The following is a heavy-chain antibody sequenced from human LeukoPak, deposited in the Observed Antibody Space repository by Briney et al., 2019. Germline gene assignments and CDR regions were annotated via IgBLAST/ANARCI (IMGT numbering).Heavy chain of an antibody. J-gene: IGHJ6*02. Sequence: ASVKVSCKVSGYTLTELSMHWVRQAPGKGLEWMGDFDPEDGETIYAQKFQGRVTMAEDTSTDTAYMELSSLRSEDTAVYYCATGINSDFWSGYYSTGLGMDVWGQGTTVTVSS. CDR2: FDPEDGET. CDR1: GYTLTELS. CDR3: ATGINSDFWSGYYSTGLGMDV. V-gene: IGHV1-24*01. D-gene: IGHD3-3*01.